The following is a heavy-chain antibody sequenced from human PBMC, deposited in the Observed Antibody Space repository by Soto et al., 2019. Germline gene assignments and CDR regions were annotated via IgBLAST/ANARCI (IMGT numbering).Heavy chain of an antibody. D-gene: IGHD3-10*01. CDR2: FYSGVTT. J-gene: IGHJ6*02. V-gene: IGHV3-53*01. CDR3: GRDTVNAAMIGGQYKFYYYGMDV. Sequence: MRLSCAASGFTVRTNYMSWVRPAPGKGLEWVSVFYSGVTTYYADSVKGRFTISVDSSKNTLHLQMNSLRAEDTAIYYCGRDTVNAAMIGGQYKFYYYGMDVGGQGTSVTVSS. CDR1: GFTVRTNY.